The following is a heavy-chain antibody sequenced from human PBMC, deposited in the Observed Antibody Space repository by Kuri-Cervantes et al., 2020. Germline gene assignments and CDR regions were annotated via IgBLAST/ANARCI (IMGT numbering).Heavy chain of an antibody. V-gene: IGHV4-34*01. CDR1: GGPFSGYY. J-gene: IGHJ3*02. D-gene: IGHD3-22*01. Sequence: SETLSLTCAVYGGPFSGYYWSWIRQPPGKGLEWIGEINHSGSTYYNPSLKSRVTISVDTSKNQFSLKLSSVTAADTAVYYCARRSAPMYYYDSSAPGAGAFDIWGQGTMVTVSS. CDR2: INHSGST. CDR3: ARRSAPMYYYDSSAPGAGAFDI.